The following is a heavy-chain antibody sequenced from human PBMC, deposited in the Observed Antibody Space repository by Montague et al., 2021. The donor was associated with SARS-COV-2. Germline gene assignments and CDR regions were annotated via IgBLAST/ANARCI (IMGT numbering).Heavy chain of an antibody. CDR2: IYYSGST. J-gene: IGHJ4*02. V-gene: IGHV4-59*08. CDR3: ARRALGYCSGGSCYSGFDY. D-gene: IGHD2-15*01. CDR1: GGSISSYY. Sequence: ETLSLTCTVSGGSISSYYWSWIRQPPGKGLEWIGYIYYSGSTNYNPSLKSRVTIPVDTSKNQFSLKLSSVTAADTAVYYCARRALGYCSGGSCYSGFDYWGQGTLVTVSS.